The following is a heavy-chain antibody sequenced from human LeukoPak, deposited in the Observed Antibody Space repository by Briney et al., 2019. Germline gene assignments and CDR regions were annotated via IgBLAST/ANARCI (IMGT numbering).Heavy chain of an antibody. CDR2: IGTAGDT. J-gene: IGHJ4*02. D-gene: IGHD3-22*01. CDR3: ARSGDDSSGYEY. Sequence: PGGSLRLSCAASGFTFSSYDMHWVRHATGKGLEWVSAIGTAGDTYYPGSVKGRFTISRENAKNSLHLQMNSLRAGDTAVYYCARSGDDSSGYEYWGQGTLVTVSS. V-gene: IGHV3-13*01. CDR1: GFTFSSYD.